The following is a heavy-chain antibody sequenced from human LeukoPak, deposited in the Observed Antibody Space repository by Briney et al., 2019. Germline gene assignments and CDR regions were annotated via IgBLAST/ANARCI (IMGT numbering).Heavy chain of an antibody. V-gene: IGHV3-43*02. Sequence: GGSLRLSCAASGFSFDDYAMHWVRQAPGKGLEWVSLISGGGDSTYYADSVKGRFTISRDNSKDSLYLQMNSLRTEDTALYYCAKDTGITPSGISGFFDFWGQGTLVTVSS. CDR2: ISGGGDST. CDR3: AKDTGITPSGISGFFDF. CDR1: GFSFDDYA. J-gene: IGHJ4*02. D-gene: IGHD6-13*01.